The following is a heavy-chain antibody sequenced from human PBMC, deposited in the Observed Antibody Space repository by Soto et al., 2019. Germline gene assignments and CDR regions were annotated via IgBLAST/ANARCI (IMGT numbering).Heavy chain of an antibody. CDR2: IRSKANSYAT. CDR1: GFTFSGSA. J-gene: IGHJ3*02. CDR3: TRRYYDSSGPLIDI. V-gene: IGHV3-73*01. Sequence: PGGSLRLSCAASGFTFSGSAMHWVRQASGKGLEWVGRIRSKANSYATAYAASVKGRFTISRDDSKNTAYLQMNSLKTEDTAVYYCTRRYYDSSGPLIDIWGQGTMVTVSS. D-gene: IGHD3-22*01.